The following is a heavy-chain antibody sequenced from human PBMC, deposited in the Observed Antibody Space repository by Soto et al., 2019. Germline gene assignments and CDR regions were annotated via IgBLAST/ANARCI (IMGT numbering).Heavy chain of an antibody. Sequence: TGESLKISCKGSGYSFAGYWITWVRQEPGKGLEWMGRIDPSDSQTYYSPSFRGHVTISVTKSITTVFLQWSSLRASDTAMYYCARQIYDSDTGPNFQYYFDSWGQGTPVTVSS. D-gene: IGHD3-22*01. CDR2: IDPSDSQT. V-gene: IGHV5-10-1*01. J-gene: IGHJ4*02. CDR3: ARQIYDSDTGPNFQYYFDS. CDR1: GYSFAGYW.